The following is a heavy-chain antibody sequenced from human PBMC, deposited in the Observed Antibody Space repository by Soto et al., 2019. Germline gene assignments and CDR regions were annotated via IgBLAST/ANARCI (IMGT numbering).Heavy chain of an antibody. CDR2: IKQDGSEK. J-gene: IGHJ6*02. Sequence: GGSLRLSCAASGFTFSSYWMSWVRQAPGKGLEWVANIKQDGSEKYYVDSVKGRFTISRDNAKNSLYLQMNSLRAEDTAVYYCARAGGYYSDYYYGMDVWRQGTTVTVSS. CDR3: ARAGGYYSDYYYGMDV. V-gene: IGHV3-7*03. D-gene: IGHD3-10*01. CDR1: GFTFSSYW.